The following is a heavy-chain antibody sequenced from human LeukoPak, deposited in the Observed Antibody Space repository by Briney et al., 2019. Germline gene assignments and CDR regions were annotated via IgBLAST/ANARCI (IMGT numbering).Heavy chain of an antibody. V-gene: IGHV1-46*01. D-gene: IGHD4-17*01. CDR1: GGTFSSYA. J-gene: IGHJ5*02. CDR3: ARDRADYGDLSWFDP. CDR2: INPSGGST. Sequence: GASVKVSCKASGGTFSSYAISWVRQAPGQGLEWMGIINPSGGSTSYAQKFQGRVTMTRDASTSTVYMELSSLRSEDTAVYYCARDRADYGDLSWFDPWGQGTLVTVSS.